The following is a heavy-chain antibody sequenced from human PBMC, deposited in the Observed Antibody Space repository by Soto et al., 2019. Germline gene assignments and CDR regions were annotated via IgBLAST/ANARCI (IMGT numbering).Heavy chain of an antibody. D-gene: IGHD3-16*01. Sequence: GGSLRLSCAASGFAFKYARMTWVRQAPGKGLEWVGHIRSNIDGATTAYAAPVKGRFTISRDESKNTVDLQMNSLITEDTAVYYCTTDWGSGTHYARAFDVWGQGTMVTVSS. V-gene: IGHV3-15*01. CDR1: GFAFKYAR. CDR2: IRSNIDGATT. J-gene: IGHJ3*01. CDR3: TTDWGSGTHYARAFDV.